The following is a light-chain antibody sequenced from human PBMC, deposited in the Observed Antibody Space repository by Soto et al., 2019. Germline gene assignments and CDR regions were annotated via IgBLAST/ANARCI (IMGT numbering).Light chain of an antibody. CDR3: QHYAGSPPVFT. V-gene: IGKV3-20*01. Sequence: DIVLTQSPGTLSLSPGDRATLSCRTSRVVSNYYVAWYQQRPGQDPRLLIYAASSRATDIPDRFSASGSGTVFTLPISRLEPEDFAVYYGQHYAGSPPVFTLGPGTKWRS. CDR2: AAS. CDR1: RVVSNYY. J-gene: IGKJ3*01.